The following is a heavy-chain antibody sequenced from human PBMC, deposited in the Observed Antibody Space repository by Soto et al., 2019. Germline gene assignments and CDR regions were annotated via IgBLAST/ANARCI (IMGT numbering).Heavy chain of an antibody. CDR1: GFIVGSDY. Sequence: EVQLVESGGGLIQPGGSLRLSCAAPGFIVGSDYMSWVRQAPGKGLEWVSIIYSGGPTYYADSVKGRFTISRDTSKNTLYLQMNSLRAEDTAVYYCARDHHCGGDCWGQGIPVTVSS. CDR3: ARDHHCGGDC. D-gene: IGHD2-21*01. V-gene: IGHV3-53*01. J-gene: IGHJ4*02. CDR2: IYSGGPT.